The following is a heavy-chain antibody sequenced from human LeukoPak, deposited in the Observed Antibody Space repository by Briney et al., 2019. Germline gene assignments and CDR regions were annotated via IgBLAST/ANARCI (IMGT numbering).Heavy chain of an antibody. CDR2: INHSGST. CDR1: GGSFSGYY. J-gene: IGHJ3*02. V-gene: IGHV4-34*01. CDR3: ARAHAWDFIAVAGSGDAFDI. D-gene: IGHD6-19*01. Sequence: SETLSLTCAVYGGSFSGYYWSWIHQPPGKGLEWIGEINHSGSTNYNPSLKSRVTISVDTSKNQFSLKLSSVTAADTAVYYCARAHAWDFIAVAGSGDAFDIWGQGTMVTVSS.